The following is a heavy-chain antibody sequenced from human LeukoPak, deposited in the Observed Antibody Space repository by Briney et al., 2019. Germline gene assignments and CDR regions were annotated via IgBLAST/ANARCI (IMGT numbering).Heavy chain of an antibody. CDR2: INHSGST. CDR3: AASKYYDFRSGPNWFDP. J-gene: IGHJ5*02. D-gene: IGHD3-3*01. Sequence: PETLSLTCAVYGGSFSGYSWSWIRQPPGKGLEWIGEINHSGSTNYNPSLKSRVTISVDTSKNQFSLKLSSVTAADTAVYYCAASKYYDFRSGPNWFDPWGQGTLVTVSS. V-gene: IGHV4-34*01. CDR1: GGSFSGYS.